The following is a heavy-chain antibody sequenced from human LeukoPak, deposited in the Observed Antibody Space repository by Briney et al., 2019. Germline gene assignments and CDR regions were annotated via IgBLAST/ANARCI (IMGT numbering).Heavy chain of an antibody. J-gene: IGHJ3*02. Sequence: GGSLRLSCAASGFTFDDYGMSWVRHAPGKGLEWVSGINWNGGSTGYADSVKGRFTISRDNAKNSLYLQMNSLRAEDTALYYCARAAITMIVVVGGAFDIWGQGTMVTVSS. CDR1: GFTFDDYG. CDR2: INWNGGST. D-gene: IGHD3-22*01. CDR3: ARAAITMIVVVGGAFDI. V-gene: IGHV3-20*04.